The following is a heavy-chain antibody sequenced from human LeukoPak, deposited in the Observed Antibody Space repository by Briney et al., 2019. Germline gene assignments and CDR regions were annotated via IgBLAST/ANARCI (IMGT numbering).Heavy chain of an antibody. CDR1: GFTVSSNY. D-gene: IGHD6-13*01. CDR3: ARDSSGSSWIFDY. V-gene: IGHV3-53*01. CDR2: IYSGGST. J-gene: IGHJ4*02. Sequence: PGGSLRLSCAASGFTVSSNYMSWVRQAPGKGLEWVSVIYSGGSTYYADSVKGRFTISRDNSKSTLYLQMNSLRAEDTAVYYCARDSSGSSWIFDYWGQGTLVTVSS.